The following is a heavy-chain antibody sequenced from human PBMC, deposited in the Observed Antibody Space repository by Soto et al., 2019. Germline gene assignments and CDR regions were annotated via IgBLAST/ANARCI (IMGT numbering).Heavy chain of an antibody. CDR3: ARDRDSSYSSGPAY. V-gene: IGHV1-18*01. CDR1: GVT. D-gene: IGHD6-19*01. Sequence: ASVKVSCKASGVTLVRQAPGQGLEWMGWISPYNGNTNYAQKFQGRVTMTTDTSTSTAYMELRSLGSDDTAVYFCARDRDSSYSSGPAYWGQGVLVTVSS. CDR2: ISPYNGNT. J-gene: IGHJ4*02.